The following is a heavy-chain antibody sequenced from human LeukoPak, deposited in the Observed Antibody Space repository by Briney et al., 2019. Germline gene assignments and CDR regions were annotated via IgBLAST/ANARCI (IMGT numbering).Heavy chain of an antibody. CDR3: ARSQANYSSSSGYYYYYMDV. J-gene: IGHJ6*03. D-gene: IGHD6-6*01. CDR2: IYPGDSDT. Sequence: GESLKISCKGSGYSFTSYWIGWVRQMPGKGLEWMGIIYPGDSDTRYSPSFQGQVTISADKSISTAYLQWSSLKASDTAMYYCARSQANYSSSSGYYYYYMDVWGKGTTVTVSS. V-gene: IGHV5-51*01. CDR1: GYSFTSYW.